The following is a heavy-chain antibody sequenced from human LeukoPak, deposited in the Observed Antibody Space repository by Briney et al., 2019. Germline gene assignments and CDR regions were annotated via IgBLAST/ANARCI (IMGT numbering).Heavy chain of an antibody. Sequence: PSETLSLTCAVSGGSISNENWWGWVRQPPGKGLEWIGETRDDGYTNYNPSLKIQVTISVDRSKNQFSLNLNSVTAADTAVYYCAQSTASYRAHGYWGQGILVTVSS. J-gene: IGHJ4*02. CDR1: GGSISNENW. V-gene: IGHV4-4*02. D-gene: IGHD2/OR15-2a*01. CDR3: AQSTASYRAHGY. CDR2: TRDDGYT.